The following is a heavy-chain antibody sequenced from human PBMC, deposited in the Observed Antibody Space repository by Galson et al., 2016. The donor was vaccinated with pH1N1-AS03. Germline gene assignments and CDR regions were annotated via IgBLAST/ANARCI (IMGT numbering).Heavy chain of an antibody. CDR3: VRQGNKYHRNASDL. CDR2: IHFSGST. Sequence: SETLSLTCTVSGDPMSGNYWNWIRQLPGKGLEWMGYIHFSGSTIYNPSLRGRVTMSIDRSKTQFSLKLTSATTADTALYFCVRQGNKYHRNASDLWGEGTMVTVSS. V-gene: IGHV4-59*03. D-gene: IGHD2/OR15-2a*01. J-gene: IGHJ3*01. CDR1: GDPMSGNY.